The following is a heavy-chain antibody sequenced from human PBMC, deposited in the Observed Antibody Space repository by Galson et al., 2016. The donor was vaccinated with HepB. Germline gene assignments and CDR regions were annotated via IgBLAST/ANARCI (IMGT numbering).Heavy chain of an antibody. D-gene: IGHD6-13*01. J-gene: IGHJ5*02. CDR1: GYTFTSYY. CDR2: INPSGGST. CDR3: ARLALPSGFIRYSSMNRFDP. Sequence: SVKVSCKASGYTFTSYYLHWVRQAPGQGLEWMGMINPSGGSTTYAQKFQGRVIMTRDKSTSTVYMDLSSLRSEDTAVYYCARLALPSGFIRYSSMNRFDPWGQGTLVAVSS. V-gene: IGHV1-46*01.